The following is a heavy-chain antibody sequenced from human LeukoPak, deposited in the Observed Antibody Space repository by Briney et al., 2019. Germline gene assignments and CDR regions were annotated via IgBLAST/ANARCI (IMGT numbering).Heavy chain of an antibody. Sequence: PSETLSPTCTVSGGSISSYYWSWIRQPPGKGLEWIGYIYYSGSTNYNPSLKSRVTISVDTSKNQFSLKLSSVTAADTAVYYCARGTGYGMDVWGQGTTVTVSS. J-gene: IGHJ6*02. CDR1: GGSISSYY. V-gene: IGHV4-59*01. CDR3: ARGTGYGMDV. CDR2: IYYSGST.